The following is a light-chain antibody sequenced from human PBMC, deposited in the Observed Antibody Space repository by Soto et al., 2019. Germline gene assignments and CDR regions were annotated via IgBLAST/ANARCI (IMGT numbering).Light chain of an antibody. CDR2: DAS. CDR3: QQYDSSWT. V-gene: IGKV3-11*01. Sequence: EIVLTQSPATLSLSPGERATLSCRASQSVSSYLAWYQQKPGQAPRLLIYDASNRATGIPARFSGSGSGTDFTLTISSLEPEDFAVYYWQQYDSSWTFGQGTKVEIK. CDR1: QSVSSY. J-gene: IGKJ1*01.